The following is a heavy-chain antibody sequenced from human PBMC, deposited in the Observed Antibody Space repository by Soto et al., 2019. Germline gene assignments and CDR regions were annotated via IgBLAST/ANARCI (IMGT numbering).Heavy chain of an antibody. CDR2: ISSSSGTI. V-gene: IGHV3-48*01. D-gene: IGHD3-16*01. J-gene: IGHJ6*02. CDR1: GFTFSTYS. CDR3: ARSPPILGDGMDV. Sequence: PGGSLRLSCAASGFTFSTYSMNWVRHAPGKGPEWISYISSSSGTIHYADSVKGRFTISRDNGKNSLYLQMNSLRAEDTAVYYCARSPPILGDGMDVWGQGTTVTVSS.